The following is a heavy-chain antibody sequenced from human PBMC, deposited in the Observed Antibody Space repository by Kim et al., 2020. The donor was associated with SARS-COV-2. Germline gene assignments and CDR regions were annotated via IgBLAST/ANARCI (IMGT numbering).Heavy chain of an antibody. D-gene: IGHD2-21*02. CDR2: T. Sequence: TYYADSVKGRFTTSRDNSKNTLYLQMNSLRAEDTAVYYCARLARGDEFDYWGQGTLVTVSS. J-gene: IGHJ4*02. CDR3: ARLARGDEFDY. V-gene: IGHV3-53*01.